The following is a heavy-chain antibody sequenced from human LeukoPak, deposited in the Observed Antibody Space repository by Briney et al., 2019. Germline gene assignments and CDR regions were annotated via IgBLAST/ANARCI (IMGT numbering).Heavy chain of an antibody. Sequence: PGGSLRLSCAASGFTFSSYAMSWVRQAPGKGLEWVSAISGSGGSTYYADSVKGRFTISRDNSKNTLYLQMNSLRAEDTAVYYCAKGVNRITMVRGVIITGYFDYWGQGTLVTVSS. CDR1: GFTFSSYA. D-gene: IGHD3-10*01. CDR3: AKGVNRITMVRGVIITGYFDY. V-gene: IGHV3-23*01. CDR2: ISGSGGST. J-gene: IGHJ4*02.